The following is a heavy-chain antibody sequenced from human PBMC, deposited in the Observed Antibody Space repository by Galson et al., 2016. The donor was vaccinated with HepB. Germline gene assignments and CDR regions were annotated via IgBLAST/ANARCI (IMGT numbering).Heavy chain of an antibody. CDR1: GGSVSNNHVA. D-gene: IGHD2-15*01. Sequence: CAISGGSVSNNHVAWNWIRQSPSRGLEWLGRTYRGSNQYAASMRGRIAINSDTSTNQFSLQLSSVTPEDTGLYYCARGAYSSFDIWGQGTMVTASS. V-gene: IGHV6-1*01. CDR3: ARGAYSSFDI. J-gene: IGHJ3*02. CDR2: TYRGSN.